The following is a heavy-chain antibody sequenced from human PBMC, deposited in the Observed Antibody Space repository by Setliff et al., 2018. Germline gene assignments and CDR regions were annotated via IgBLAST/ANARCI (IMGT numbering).Heavy chain of an antibody. Sequence: SQTLSLTCTVSGGSISSYYWSWIRQPAGKGLEWIGHIYIGGSANYNPSLKSRVTMSIDTSKNQFSLKLNSVTAADMAVYYCAREQWLDPPGYYYMDVWAKGTTVTV. CDR3: AREQWLDPPGYYYMDV. J-gene: IGHJ6*03. D-gene: IGHD6-19*01. V-gene: IGHV4-4*07. CDR1: GGSISSYY. CDR2: IYIGGSA.